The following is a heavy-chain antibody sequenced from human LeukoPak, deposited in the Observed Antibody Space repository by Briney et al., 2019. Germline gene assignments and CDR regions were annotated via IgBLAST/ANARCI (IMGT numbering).Heavy chain of an antibody. Sequence: GGSLRLSCAASGFTFSNYWIYWVRQAPGKGLVWVSRTDSDGSSTGYADSVKGRFTISRDDAKNTLYLQMNSPRVEDTAVYYCATGGDYGRYWGQGTLVTVSS. CDR2: TDSDGSST. J-gene: IGHJ4*02. CDR3: ATGGDYGRY. D-gene: IGHD4-17*01. V-gene: IGHV3-74*01. CDR1: GFTFSNYW.